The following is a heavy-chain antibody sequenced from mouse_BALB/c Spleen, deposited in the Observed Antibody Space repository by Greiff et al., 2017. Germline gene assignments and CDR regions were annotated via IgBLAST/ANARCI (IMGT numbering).Heavy chain of an antibody. CDR1: GYAFTNYL. J-gene: IGHJ2*01. Sequence: QVQLKQSGAELVRPGTSVKVSCKASGYAFTNYLIEWVKQRPGQGLGWIGVINPGSGGTNYNEKFKGKATLTADKSSSTAYMQLSSLTSDDSAVYFCARARGNYYFDYWGQGTTLTVSS. CDR3: ARARGNYYFDY. D-gene: IGHD2-1*01. CDR2: INPGSGGT. V-gene: IGHV1-54*01.